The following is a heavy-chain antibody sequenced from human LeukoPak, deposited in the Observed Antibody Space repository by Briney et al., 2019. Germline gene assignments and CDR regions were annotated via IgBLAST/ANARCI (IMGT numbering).Heavy chain of an antibody. V-gene: IGHV3-64D*06. CDR3: VRGDGWFDP. CDR2: ISTNGGST. D-gene: IGHD2-21*01. Sequence: GGSLRLSCSASGFPFSNYAIHWVRQAPGKGLQYFSAISTNGGSTYYADSVKGRFTISRDNSKNTLYLQMSSLRAEDTAVYYCVRGDGWFDPWGQGTLVTVSS. CDR1: GFPFSNYA. J-gene: IGHJ5*02.